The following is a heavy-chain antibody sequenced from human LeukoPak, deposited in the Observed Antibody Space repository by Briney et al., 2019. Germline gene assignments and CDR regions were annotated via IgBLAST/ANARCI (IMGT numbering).Heavy chain of an antibody. D-gene: IGHD4/OR15-4a*01. Sequence: PRETLSLTCSVPGHSISSYHCSSIRQPPGKGQEWIGYIHYSGSTNYKPSLKRRVTIPLDPSKNQLSLKLSSVAAADTDVYCCARQLGCGYYYYYMDVWGKGTTVTVCS. CDR1: GHSISSYH. CDR3: ARQLGCGYYYYYMDV. CDR2: IHYSGST. V-gene: IGHV4-59*01. J-gene: IGHJ6*03.